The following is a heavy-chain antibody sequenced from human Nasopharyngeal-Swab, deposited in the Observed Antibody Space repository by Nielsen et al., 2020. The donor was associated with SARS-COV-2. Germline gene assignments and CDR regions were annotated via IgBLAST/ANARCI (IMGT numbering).Heavy chain of an antibody. CDR2: IRSITYGGAP. D-gene: IGHD3-16*01. CDR1: GFTSGDYA. V-gene: IGHV3-49*01. Sequence: GGSLRLSCTTSGFTSGDYAMSWFRQAPGKGREGVGFIRSITYGGAPEYAASVKGRFTISRAGAESIAYLQMNSLETEDTGVYYCARSVGGFYGQGAFDIWGQGTMVTVSS. CDR3: ARSVGGFYGQGAFDI. J-gene: IGHJ3*02.